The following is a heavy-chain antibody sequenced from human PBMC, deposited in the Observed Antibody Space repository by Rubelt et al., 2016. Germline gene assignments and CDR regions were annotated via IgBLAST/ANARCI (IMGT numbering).Heavy chain of an antibody. D-gene: IGHD6-19*01. V-gene: IGHV3-48*01. CDR1: GFAFNYYS. CDR3: LAGTSF. J-gene: IGHJ4*02. CDR2: VTGGGDTV. Sequence: EVHLVESGGGLVQPGGSLRLSCAASGFAFNYYSMNWVRQAPGKGLEWVSYVTGGGDTVYYADSVKGRFTISRDNARKSLFLQMNSLRAADAAMYYCLAGTSFWGQGTLVTVSS.